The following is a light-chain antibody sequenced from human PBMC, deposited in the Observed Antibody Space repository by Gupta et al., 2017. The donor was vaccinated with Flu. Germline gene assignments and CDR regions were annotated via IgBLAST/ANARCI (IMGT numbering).Light chain of an antibody. J-gene: IGKJ4*01. V-gene: IGKV3-11*01. CDR1: QVVSSY. CDR3: QQRSNWPLT. CDR2: DAS. Sequence: ERADLSCRASQVVSSYLAWYQQKPGQAPRLLIYDASNSATGIPARFSGSGSGTDFTLTISSLEPEDFAVYYCQQRSNWPLTFGGGTKVEIK.